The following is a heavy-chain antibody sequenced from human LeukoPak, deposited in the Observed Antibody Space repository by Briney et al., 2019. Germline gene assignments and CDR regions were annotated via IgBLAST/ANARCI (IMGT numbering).Heavy chain of an antibody. D-gene: IGHD3-22*01. CDR1: GFTFSGSA. J-gene: IGHJ4*02. Sequence: GGSLRLSCAASGFTFSGSAMHWVRQASGKGLEWVGRIRSRANSYATAYAASVKGRFTISRDDSKNTAYLQMNSLKTEDTAVYYCTRHANYYDSSGSGSPSDYWGQGTLVTVSS. V-gene: IGHV3-73*01. CDR2: IRSRANSYAT. CDR3: TRHANYYDSSGSGSPSDY.